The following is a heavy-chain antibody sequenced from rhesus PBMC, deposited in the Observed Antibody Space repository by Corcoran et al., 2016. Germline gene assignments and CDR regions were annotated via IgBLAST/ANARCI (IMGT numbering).Heavy chain of an antibody. Sequence: QVQLVQSGAEVKKSGSSVKVSCKASGYTFTDYYMHWVRQAPGQGLEWMGKINPKTGGTNYAQKFQGRVTMTRETSTSTADMELSSLRSEDTAVYYCARTYCSGIYCYAPLYWGQGVLVTVSS. D-gene: IGHD2-27*01. V-gene: IGHV1-138*01. J-gene: IGHJ4*01. CDR3: ARTYCSGIYCYAPLY. CDR2: INPKTGGT. CDR1: GYTFTDYY.